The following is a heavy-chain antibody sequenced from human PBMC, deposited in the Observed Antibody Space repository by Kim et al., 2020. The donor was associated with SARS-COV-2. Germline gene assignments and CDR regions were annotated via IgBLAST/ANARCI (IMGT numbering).Heavy chain of an antibody. CDR3: AKDYYGSGSYRRLLNYFDY. CDR2: ISGSGGST. D-gene: IGHD3-10*01. CDR1: GFTFSSYA. V-gene: IGHV3-23*01. Sequence: GGSLRLSCAASGFTFSSYAMSWVRQAPGKGLEWVSAISGSGGSTYYADSVKGRFTISRDNSKNTLYLQMNSLRAEDTAVYYCAKDYYGSGSYRRLLNYFDYWGQGTLVTVSS. J-gene: IGHJ4*02.